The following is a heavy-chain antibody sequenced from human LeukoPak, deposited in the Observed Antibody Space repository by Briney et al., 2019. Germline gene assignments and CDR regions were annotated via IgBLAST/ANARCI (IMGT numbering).Heavy chain of an antibody. J-gene: IGHJ4*02. D-gene: IGHD2-15*01. CDR3: AKQLGYCSDGSCYFPY. Sequence: PGGSLRLSCVASGIDFNVYEFHWVRQSPGKGLEWVALISDNGLRTEYAESLKGRFTVSRDNSKSTLCLQMNSLRAEDTAVYYCAKQLGYCSDGSCYFPYWGQGTLVTVSS. V-gene: IGHV3-30*18. CDR2: ISDNGLRT. CDR1: GIDFNVYE.